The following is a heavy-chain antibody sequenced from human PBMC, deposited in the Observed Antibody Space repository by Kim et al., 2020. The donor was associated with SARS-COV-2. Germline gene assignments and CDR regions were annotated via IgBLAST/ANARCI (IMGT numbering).Heavy chain of an antibody. Sequence: SETLSLTCAVYGGSFSDYYWSWIRQPPGKGLEWIGEINYSGSTYNPALKSRVTISLDTSKNQFSLKLNSVTAADTAVYYCASRPPRVMARRRYFFDFWGQGTLVTVSS. CDR3: ASRPPRVMARRRYFFDF. CDR2: INYSGST. J-gene: IGHJ4*02. CDR1: GGSFSDYY. D-gene: IGHD6-6*01. V-gene: IGHV4-34*01.